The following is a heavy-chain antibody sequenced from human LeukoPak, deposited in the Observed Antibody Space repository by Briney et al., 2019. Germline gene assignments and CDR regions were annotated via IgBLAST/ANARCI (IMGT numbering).Heavy chain of an antibody. J-gene: IGHJ4*02. CDR3: ARGLATAAAY. CDR2: IEQDGSEK. D-gene: IGHD6-13*01. V-gene: IGHV3-7*01. Sequence: GGSLRLSCVDSGFTFNKYWMSWVRQAPGKGLEWLANIEQDGSEKYSVDSVKGRFTISRDNAKNTVYLQMNSLRGEDTAIYYCARGLATAAAYWGQGTLVTVSS. CDR1: GFTFNKYW.